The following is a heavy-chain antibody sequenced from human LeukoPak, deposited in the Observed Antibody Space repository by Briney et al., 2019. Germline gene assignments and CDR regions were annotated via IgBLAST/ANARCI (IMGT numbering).Heavy chain of an antibody. D-gene: IGHD6-6*01. Sequence: SETLSLTCTVSGGSISSYYWSWIRQPAGKGLEWIGRIHASGSTDYNPSLESRVTMSVDTSKSQFSLRLSSVTAAATAVYYCAREGSMTARPFVSIDYWGQGTLVTVSS. V-gene: IGHV4-4*07. CDR3: AREGSMTARPFVSIDY. CDR1: GGSISSYY. J-gene: IGHJ4*02. CDR2: IHASGST.